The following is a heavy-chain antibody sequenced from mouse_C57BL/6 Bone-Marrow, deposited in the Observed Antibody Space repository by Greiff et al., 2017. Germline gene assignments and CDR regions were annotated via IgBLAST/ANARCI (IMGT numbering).Heavy chain of an antibody. J-gene: IGHJ1*03. V-gene: IGHV5-9-1*02. CDR1: GFTFSSYA. D-gene: IGHD1-1*01. Sequence: DVQLQESGEGLVKPGGSLKLSCAASGFTFSSYAMSWVRQTPEKRLEWVAYISSGGDYIYYADTVKGRFTISRDNARNTLYLQMSSLKSEDTAMYYCTRGGTTVVAHWYFDVWGTGTTVTVSS. CDR3: TRGGTTVVAHWYFDV. CDR2: ISSGGDYI.